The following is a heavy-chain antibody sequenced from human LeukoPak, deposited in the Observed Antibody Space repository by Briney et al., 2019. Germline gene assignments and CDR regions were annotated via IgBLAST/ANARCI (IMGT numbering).Heavy chain of an antibody. V-gene: IGHV1-69*13. CDR1: GGTFSSYA. CDR2: IIPIFGTA. D-gene: IGHD4-17*01. J-gene: IGHJ5*02. CDR3: ATYGDYRGAP. Sequence: ASVKVSCKASGGTFSSYAISWVRQAPGQGLEWMGGIIPIFGTANYAQKFQGRVTITADESTSTAYMELSSLRSEDTAVYYCATYGDYRGAPWGQGTLVTVSS.